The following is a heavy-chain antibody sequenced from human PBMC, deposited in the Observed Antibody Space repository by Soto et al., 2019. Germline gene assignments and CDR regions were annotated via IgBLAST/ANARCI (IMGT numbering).Heavy chain of an antibody. CDR3: TTGAYYFGSGSQLG. D-gene: IGHD3-10*01. CDR2: ISPKTGGATM. V-gene: IGHV3-15*01. J-gene: IGHJ4*02. CDR1: GFTFRDTW. Sequence: VLLVESGGGLVQPGGSLRLSCAASGFTFRDTWMAWVRQGPGKGLEWVGRISPKTGGATMDYAATVKDRFTISRDDPENTVYLQMHSLIIEDTAIYYCTTGAYYFGSGSQLGWGQGTLVTVSS.